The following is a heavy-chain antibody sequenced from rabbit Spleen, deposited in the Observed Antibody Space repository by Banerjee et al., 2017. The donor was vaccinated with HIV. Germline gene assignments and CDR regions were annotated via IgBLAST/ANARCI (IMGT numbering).Heavy chain of an antibody. CDR1: GFSFSSHQY. CDR2: IYVGSTDNT. J-gene: IGHJ6*01. V-gene: IGHV1S40*01. CDR3: ARDSGSSFSSYGMDL. D-gene: IGHD8-1*01. Sequence: QSLEESGGDLVKPGASLTLTCTASGFSFSSHQYMCWVRQAPGKGLEWIACIYVGSTDNTYYASWAKGRFTISKTSSTTVTLQMTSLTAADTATYFCARDSGSSFSSYGMDLWGPGTLVTVS.